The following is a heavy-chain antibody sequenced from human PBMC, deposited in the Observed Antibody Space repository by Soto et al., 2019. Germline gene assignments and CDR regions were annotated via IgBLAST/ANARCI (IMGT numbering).Heavy chain of an antibody. Sequence: PGGSLRLSCAAPGFTFSSYGMHWVRQAPGKGLEWVAVISYDGSNKYYADSVKGRFTISRDNSKNTLYLQMNSLRAEDTAVYYCAKEGCSSNRCYGNNWFDPWGQGTLVTASS. CDR3: AKEGCSSNRCYGNNWFDP. CDR1: GFTFSSYG. J-gene: IGHJ5*02. D-gene: IGHD2-2*01. CDR2: ISYDGSNK. V-gene: IGHV3-30*18.